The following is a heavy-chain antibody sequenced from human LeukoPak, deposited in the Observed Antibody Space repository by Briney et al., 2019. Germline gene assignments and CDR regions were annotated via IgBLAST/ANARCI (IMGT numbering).Heavy chain of an antibody. V-gene: IGHV5-51*01. Sequence: GESLKISCKGSGYSFTSYWIGWVRQMPGRGLEWMGIIYPGDSDTRYSPSFQGQVTISADKSISTAYLQWSSLKASDTAMYYCARQMRSGAAARGPFDPWGQGTLVTVSS. CDR1: GYSFTSYW. D-gene: IGHD6-13*01. J-gene: IGHJ5*02. CDR2: IYPGDSDT. CDR3: ARQMRSGAAARGPFDP.